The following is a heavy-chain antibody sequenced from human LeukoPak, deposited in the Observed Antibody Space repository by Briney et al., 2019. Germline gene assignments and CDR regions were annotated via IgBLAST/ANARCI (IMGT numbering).Heavy chain of an antibody. CDR3: ARHNMRGLWFGELFLHY. CDR2: IHYSGST. CDR1: GGSISSSSYY. D-gene: IGHD3-10*01. J-gene: IGHJ4*02. Sequence: PSETLSLTCTVSGGSISSSSYYWGWIRQPPGKGLEWIGSIHYSGSTYYNPSLKSRVTISVDTSKNQFSLKLSSVTAADTAVYYRARHNMRGLWFGELFLHYWGQGTLVTVSS. V-gene: IGHV4-39*01.